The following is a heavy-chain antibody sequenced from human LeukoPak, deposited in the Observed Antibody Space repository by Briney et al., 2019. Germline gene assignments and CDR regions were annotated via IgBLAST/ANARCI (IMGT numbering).Heavy chain of an antibody. CDR2: ISAYNGDT. CDR1: GYTPTELS. CDR3: ARTSHYVDIAATIPYGIYYFDY. Sequence: GASVKVSCKVSGYTPTELSMHWVRQAPGQGLEWMGWISAYNGDTNYAQKLQGRVTMTTDTSTSTAYMELRSLRPDDTAVYYCARTSHYVDIAATIPYGIYYFDYWGQGTLVTVSS. D-gene: IGHD5-12*01. J-gene: IGHJ4*02. V-gene: IGHV1-18*01.